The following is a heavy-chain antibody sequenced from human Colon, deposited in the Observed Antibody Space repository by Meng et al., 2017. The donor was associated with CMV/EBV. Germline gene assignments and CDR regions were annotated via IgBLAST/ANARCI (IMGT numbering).Heavy chain of an antibody. J-gene: IGHJ4*02. CDR2: INWNGAST. D-gene: IGHD5-24*01. CDR3: ARSRDGYNNDY. Sequence: GESLKISCVASGFKFDDYGMSWVRQSPGKGLQWVAGINWNGASTGYADSVRGRFTISRDNAKNSLYLQINSLRAEDTAVYYCARSRDGYNNDYWGQGTLVTVSS. CDR1: GFKFDDYG. V-gene: IGHV3-20*04.